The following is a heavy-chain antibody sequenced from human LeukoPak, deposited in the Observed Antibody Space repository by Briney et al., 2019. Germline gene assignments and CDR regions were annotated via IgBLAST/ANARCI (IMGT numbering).Heavy chain of an antibody. CDR1: GFTFRDYH. D-gene: IGHD2-15*01. Sequence: GGSLRLSCAASGFTFRDYHIHWVRQAPGKGLEWVAFIWYDGSNKYYADSVKGRFTISRDNSRNTLFLQMNSLRAEDTAVYYCATDRATQYFDYWGQGTLVSVSS. CDR3: ATDRATQYFDY. CDR2: IWYDGSNK. V-gene: IGHV3-33*08. J-gene: IGHJ4*02.